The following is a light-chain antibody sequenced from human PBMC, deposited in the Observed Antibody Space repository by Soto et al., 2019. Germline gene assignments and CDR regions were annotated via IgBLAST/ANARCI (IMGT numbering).Light chain of an antibody. CDR2: GAS. V-gene: IGKV3-20*01. CDR1: QSVSSSY. Sequence: EIVLTQSPGTLSLSPGERATLSCRASQSVSSSYLAWYQQKPGQAPRLLIYGASSRANGIPDRFSGSGSGTDFTLTISRLEPEDFAVYYCQQYETFGQGTQLEIK. CDR3: QQYET. J-gene: IGKJ2*01.